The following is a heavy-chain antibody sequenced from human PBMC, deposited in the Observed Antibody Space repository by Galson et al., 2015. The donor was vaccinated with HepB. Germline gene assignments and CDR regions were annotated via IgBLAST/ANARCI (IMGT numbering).Heavy chain of an antibody. CDR2: ITASGGDT. V-gene: IGHV3-23*01. D-gene: IGHD3-10*01. CDR3: AKRSASGAYYDS. J-gene: IGHJ4*02. Sequence: SLRLSCAASGFTFNNYGMAWVRQAPGKGLEWVSTITASGGDTFYAGSVKGRFTTSRDNSKNMFFLQMNSLRAEDSAEYYCAKRSASGAYYDSWGQGTLVTVSS. CDR1: GFTFNNYG.